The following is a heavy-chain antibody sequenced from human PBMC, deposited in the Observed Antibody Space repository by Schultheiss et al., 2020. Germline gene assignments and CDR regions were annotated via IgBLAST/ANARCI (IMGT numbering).Heavy chain of an antibody. V-gene: IGHV3-30*18. J-gene: IGHJ4*02. D-gene: IGHD3-16*01. CDR2: ISYDGSNK. CDR1: GFTFSSYS. Sequence: GGSLRLSCAASGFTFSSYSMNWVRQAPGKGLEWVAVISYDGSNKYYADSVKGRFTISRDNSKNTLYLQMNSLRAEDTAVYYCAKEDRRWGWFDYWGQGTLVTVSS. CDR3: AKEDRRWGWFDY.